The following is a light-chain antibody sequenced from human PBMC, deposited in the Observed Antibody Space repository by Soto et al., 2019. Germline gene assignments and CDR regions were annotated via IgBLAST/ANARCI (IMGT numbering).Light chain of an antibody. CDR3: GSWDSILSAYV. V-gene: IGLV1-51*01. J-gene: IGLJ1*01. CDR1: SSNIGGNS. CDR2: DDN. Sequence: QSVMTQPPSVSAAPGQKVTISCSGSSSNIGGNSVSWYQQLPGTAPKLLIYDDNKRPSGIPDRLSGSKSGTSATLGITGFQTGDEADYYCGSWDSILSAYVFGTGTKLTVL.